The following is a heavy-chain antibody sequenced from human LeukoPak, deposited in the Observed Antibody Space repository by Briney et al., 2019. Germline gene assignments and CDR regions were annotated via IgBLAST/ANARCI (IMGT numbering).Heavy chain of an antibody. Sequence: EASVKVSCKASGYTFTGYYMHWVRQAPGQGLEWMGWINPNSGGTNYAQKFQGRVTMTRDTSISTAYMELSRLRSDDTAVYYCARDGHCTNGVCYSNWVFDYWGQGTLVTVSS. V-gene: IGHV1-2*02. D-gene: IGHD2-8*01. CDR3: ARDGHCTNGVCYSNWVFDY. J-gene: IGHJ4*02. CDR2: INPNSGGT. CDR1: GYTFTGYY.